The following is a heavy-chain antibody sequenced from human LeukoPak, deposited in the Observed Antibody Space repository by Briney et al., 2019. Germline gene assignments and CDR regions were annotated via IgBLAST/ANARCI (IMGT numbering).Heavy chain of an antibody. CDR2: ISAYNGNT. J-gene: IGHJ6*03. CDR3: GRDPPVTLQYYYYYMDV. D-gene: IGHD4-11*01. V-gene: IGHV1-18*01. Sequence: ASVKVSCKASGYTFTGYGISWVRQSPGQRLEWMGGISAYNGNTNWPQKFQGRVTMTTDTATSTAYMELRSLRSDDTAVYYCGRDPPVTLQYYYYYMDVWGKGTTVTVS. CDR1: GYTFTGYG.